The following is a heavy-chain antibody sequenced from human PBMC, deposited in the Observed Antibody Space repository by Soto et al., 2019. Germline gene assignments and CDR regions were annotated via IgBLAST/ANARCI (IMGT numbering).Heavy chain of an antibody. CDR3: ARSTMIGPARRLDS. CDR1: GFSVSSNDW. Sequence: QVQLQESGPGLVKPSGTLSLICSVSGFSVSSNDWWTWVRQPPGKGLEWIGEVFRSGETNSNPSLKSRVTMSVDMSKNHFSVTLNSVTAADTGIFYCARSTMIGPARRLDSWGPGTLVTVSA. J-gene: IGHJ5*01. CDR2: VFRSGET. V-gene: IGHV4-4*02. D-gene: IGHD3-10*02.